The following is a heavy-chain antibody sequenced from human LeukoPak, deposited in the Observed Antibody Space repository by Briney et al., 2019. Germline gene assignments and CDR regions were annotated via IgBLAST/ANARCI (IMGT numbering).Heavy chain of an antibody. J-gene: IGHJ4*02. CDR3: ARVRSGGYDLFDC. CDR2: IYYTGST. CDR1: GGSIITYY. Sequence: PSETLSLTCTVSGGSIITYYWSWVRQPPGKGLEWIGSIYYTGSTNYNPSLKSRVTISVDTSKNQFSLNLSSVTAADTAVYYCARVRSGGYDLFDCWGQGTLVTVSS. D-gene: IGHD5-12*01. V-gene: IGHV4-59*01.